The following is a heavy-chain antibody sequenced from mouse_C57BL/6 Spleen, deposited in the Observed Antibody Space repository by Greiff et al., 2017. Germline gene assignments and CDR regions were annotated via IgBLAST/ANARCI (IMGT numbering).Heavy chain of an antibody. Sequence: QVQLQQPGAELVKPGASVKLSCKASGYTFTSYWMHWVKQRPGQGLEWIGMFHPNSGSTNYNEKFKSKATLTVDKSSSTAYMQLSSLTSEDSAVYYCAREGGYAMDYWGQGTSVTVSS. V-gene: IGHV1-64*01. J-gene: IGHJ4*01. CDR1: GYTFTSYW. CDR3: AREGGYAMDY. CDR2: FHPNSGST.